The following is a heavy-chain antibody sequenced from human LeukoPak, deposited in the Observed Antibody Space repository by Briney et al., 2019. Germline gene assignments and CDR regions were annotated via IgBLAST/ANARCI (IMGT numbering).Heavy chain of an antibody. J-gene: IGHJ1*01. CDR3: ARSARPRYCSSTSCRYAEYFQH. CDR1: GGSFSGYY. V-gene: IGHV4-34*01. Sequence: SETLSLTCAVYGGSFSGYYWSWIRQPPGKGLEWIGEINRSGSTNYNPSLKSRVTISVDTSKNQFSLKLSSVTAADTAVYYCARSARPRYCSSTSCRYAEYFQHWGQGTLVTVSS. CDR2: INRSGST. D-gene: IGHD2-2*01.